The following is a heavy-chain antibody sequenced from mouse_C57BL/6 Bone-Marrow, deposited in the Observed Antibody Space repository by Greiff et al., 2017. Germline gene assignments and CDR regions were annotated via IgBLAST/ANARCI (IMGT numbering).Heavy chain of an antibody. CDR2: IWSGGST. D-gene: IGHD2-3*01. J-gene: IGHJ3*01. CDR3: ARIYDGYYVWFAY. Sequence: VMLVESGPGLVQPSQSLSITCTVSGFSLTSYGVHWVRQSPGKGLEWLGVIWSGGSTDYNAAFISRLSISKDNSKSQVFFKMNSLQADDTAIYYCARIYDGYYVWFAYWGQGTLVTVSA. V-gene: IGHV2-2*01. CDR1: GFSLTSYG.